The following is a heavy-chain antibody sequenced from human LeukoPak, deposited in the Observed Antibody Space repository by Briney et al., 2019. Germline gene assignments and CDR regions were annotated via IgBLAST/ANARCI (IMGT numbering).Heavy chain of an antibody. CDR1: GGSISSYY. Sequence: SETLSLTCTVSGGSISSYYWSWIRQAPGKALEWTGFTYYDGGTNYNPSLKSRVTISVDTSKNQFSLKLSSVTAADTAVYYCARDFNGRYYDYWGRGTLVTVSS. CDR2: TYYDGGT. CDR3: ARDFNGRYYDY. V-gene: IGHV4-59*01. J-gene: IGHJ4*02.